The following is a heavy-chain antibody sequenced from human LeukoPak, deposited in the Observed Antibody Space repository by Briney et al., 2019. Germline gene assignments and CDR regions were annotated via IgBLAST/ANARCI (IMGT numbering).Heavy chain of an antibody. J-gene: IGHJ4*02. CDR3: ARLPRDLEGVPPSFWTHDY. Sequence: ASVKVSCKASGYTFTSYAMNWVRQAPGQGLEWMGWINTNTGNPTYAQGFTGRFVFSLDTSVSTADLQISSLKAEDTAVYYCARLPRDLEGVPPSFWTHDYWGQGTLVTVSS. CDR2: INTNTGNP. D-gene: IGHD3/OR15-3a*01. CDR1: GYTFTSYA. V-gene: IGHV7-4-1*02.